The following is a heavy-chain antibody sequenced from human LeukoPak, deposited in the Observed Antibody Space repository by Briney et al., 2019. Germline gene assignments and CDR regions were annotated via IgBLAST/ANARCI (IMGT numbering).Heavy chain of an antibody. CDR2: IYYSGST. V-gene: IGHV4-59*01. D-gene: IGHD5-18*01. CDR1: GGSISSYY. CDR3: ARDALGYSSDY. J-gene: IGHJ4*02. Sequence: SETLSLTCTVSGGSISSYYWSWIRQPPGKGLEWIGYIYYSGSTNYNPSLKRRVTISVDTSKNQFSLKLSSVTAADTAVHYCARDALGYSSDYWGQGTLVTVSS.